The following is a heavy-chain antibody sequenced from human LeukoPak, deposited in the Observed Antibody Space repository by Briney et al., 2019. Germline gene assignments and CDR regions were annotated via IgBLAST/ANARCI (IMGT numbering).Heavy chain of an antibody. CDR1: GFTFRSYW. Sequence: GGSLRLSCAASGFTFRSYWMSWVRQAPGKGLEWVANTRQDGGEKYYVDSVKGRFTISRDNAKNSLFLQMNSLRAEDTAVYYCAREVTPYYWGQGTLVTVSS. J-gene: IGHJ4*02. CDR2: TRQDGGEK. D-gene: IGHD4-23*01. V-gene: IGHV3-7*01. CDR3: AREVTPYY.